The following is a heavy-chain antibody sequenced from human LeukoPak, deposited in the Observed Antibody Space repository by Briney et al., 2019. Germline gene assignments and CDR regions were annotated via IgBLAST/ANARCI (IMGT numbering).Heavy chain of an antibody. CDR2: IYYSGST. D-gene: IGHD6-19*01. CDR3: ARALYSSGWPQAHWFDP. CDR1: GGSISSYY. J-gene: IGHJ5*02. V-gene: IGHV4-59*01. Sequence: PSETLSLTCTVSGGSISSYYWSWIRQPPGKGLEWTGYIYYSGSTNYNPSLKSRVTISVDTSKNQFSLKLSSVTAADTAVYYCARALYSSGWPQAHWFDPWGQGTLVTVSS.